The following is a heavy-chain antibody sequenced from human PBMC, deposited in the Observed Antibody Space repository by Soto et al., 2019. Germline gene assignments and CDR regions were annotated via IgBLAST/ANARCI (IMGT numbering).Heavy chain of an antibody. CDR3: ARDAWEETSTPDW. J-gene: IGHJ4*02. Sequence: EVQLVESGGDLVQPGGSLRLSCVASGFTFSSHYMSWVRQAPGKGLEWVADITQDGSDKFYVDSVKGRFTISRDNARNSLFLQMNSLRVEDTAVYYCARDAWEETSTPDWWGQGTLVTVSS. V-gene: IGHV3-7*01. CDR2: ITQDGSDK. CDR1: GFTFSSHY. D-gene: IGHD2-15*01.